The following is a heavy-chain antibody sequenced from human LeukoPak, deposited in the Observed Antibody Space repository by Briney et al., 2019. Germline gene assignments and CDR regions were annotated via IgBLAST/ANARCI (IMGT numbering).Heavy chain of an antibody. CDR2: IYYSGST. D-gene: IGHD6-13*01. CDR3: ARRRDSSSWYEEDY. Sequence: SETLSLTRTVSGGSITSTTYYWGWIRQPPGKGLEWIGSIYYSGSTYYNPSLKSRVTISGDTSKNQLSLKLSSVTAADTAVYYCARRRDSSSWYEEDYWGQGTLVTVSS. J-gene: IGHJ4*02. V-gene: IGHV4-39*01. CDR1: GGSITSTTYY.